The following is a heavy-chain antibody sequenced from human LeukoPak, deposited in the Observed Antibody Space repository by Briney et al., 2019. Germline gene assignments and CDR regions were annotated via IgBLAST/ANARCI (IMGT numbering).Heavy chain of an antibody. D-gene: IGHD6-6*01. J-gene: IGHJ4*02. CDR2: FDPEDGET. CDR3: ATASSIAARPTSYYFDY. V-gene: IGHV1-24*01. Sequence: GASVKVSCKVSGYTLTELSMHWVRQAPGKGLEWMGGFDPEDGETIYAQKFQGRVTMTEDTSTDTAYMELSSLRSEDTAVYYCATASSIAARPTSYYFDYWGQGTLVTVSS. CDR1: GYTLTELS.